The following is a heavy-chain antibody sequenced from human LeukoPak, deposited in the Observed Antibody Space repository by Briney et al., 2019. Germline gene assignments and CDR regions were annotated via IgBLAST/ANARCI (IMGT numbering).Heavy chain of an antibody. D-gene: IGHD3-22*01. CDR2: IYYSGST. V-gene: IGHV4-59*01. Sequence: SETLPLTCTVSGGSISPYYWSWIRQPPGKGLEWIGYIYYSGSTNYNPSLKSRVTISLDTSKNQFSLKLTSVTAADTAVYYCARATWLLDSWGQGTLVTVSS. CDR3: ARATWLLDS. J-gene: IGHJ4*02. CDR1: GGSISPYY.